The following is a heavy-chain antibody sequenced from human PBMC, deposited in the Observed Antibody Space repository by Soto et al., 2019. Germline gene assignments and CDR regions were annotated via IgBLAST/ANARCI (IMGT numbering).Heavy chain of an antibody. CDR1: GGYISSAGSF. V-gene: IGHV4-31*03. CDR3: ARGYSRPDWFDS. Sequence: QVQLQESGPGLMKPSQTLSLTCTVSGGYISSAGSFWSWVRQLPGKGLEWIGYMSHSETTHYNSSLRSRVSISIDTSKNEFSVNLCSVTAADTAVYYCARGYSRPDWFDSWGPGTLVIVSS. CDR2: MSHSETT. J-gene: IGHJ5*01. D-gene: IGHD5-12*01.